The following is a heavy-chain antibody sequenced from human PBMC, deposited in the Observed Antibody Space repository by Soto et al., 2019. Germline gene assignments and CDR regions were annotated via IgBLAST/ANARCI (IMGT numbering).Heavy chain of an antibody. CDR2: INHSRTT. CDR1: GGSFSGDY. Sequence: SETLSLTCAVYGGSFSGDYWSWIRQPPGKGLEWIGEINHSRTTNYNPSLKSRVTISIDTSKNQFSLKLTSVTAADTAVYYCARGGLGYCSSDSCSPGWGQGTVGT. J-gene: IGHJ4*02. CDR3: ARGGLGYCSSDSCSPG. V-gene: IGHV4-34*01. D-gene: IGHD2-2*01.